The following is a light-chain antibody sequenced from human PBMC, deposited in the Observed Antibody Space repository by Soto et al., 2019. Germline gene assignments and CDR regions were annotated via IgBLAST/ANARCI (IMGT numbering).Light chain of an antibody. CDR2: WAS. V-gene: IGKV4-1*01. Sequence: DIVMTQSPDSLAVSLGERATIKFKSSQSVLYSSNNKNYLAWYQQKPGQPPKLLIYWASTRDSGVPDRFSGSGSGTDFTLKISRVEAEDVGIYYCMQGTHRPITFGQGTRLEIK. CDR3: MQGTHRPIT. J-gene: IGKJ5*01. CDR1: QSVLYSSNNKNY.